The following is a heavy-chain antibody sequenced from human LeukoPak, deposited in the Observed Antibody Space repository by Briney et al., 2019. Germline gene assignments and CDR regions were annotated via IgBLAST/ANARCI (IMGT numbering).Heavy chain of an antibody. D-gene: IGHD2-2*01. CDR1: GFTFSSYG. CDR2: ISYDGSNK. Sequence: GGSLRLSCAASGFTFSSYGMHWVRQAPGKGLEWVAVISYDGSNKYYADSVKGRFTISRDNSKTTLYLQMNSLRAEDTAVYYCAKECGGSTSCLYGMDVWGQGTTVTVSS. CDR3: AKECGGSTSCLYGMDV. J-gene: IGHJ6*02. V-gene: IGHV3-30*18.